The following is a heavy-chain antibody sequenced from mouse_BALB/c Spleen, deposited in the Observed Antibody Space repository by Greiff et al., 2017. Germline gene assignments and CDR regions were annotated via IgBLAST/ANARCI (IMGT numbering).Heavy chain of an antibody. Sequence: EVMLVESGPSLVKPSQTLSLTCSVTGDSITSGYWNWIRKFPGNKLEYMGYISYSGSTYYNPSLKSRISITRDTSKNQYYLQLNSVTTEDTATYYCARFYYGNYVFAYWGQGTLVTVSA. D-gene: IGHD2-1*01. V-gene: IGHV3-8*02. CDR2: ISYSGST. CDR1: GDSITSGY. J-gene: IGHJ3*01. CDR3: ARFYYGNYVFAY.